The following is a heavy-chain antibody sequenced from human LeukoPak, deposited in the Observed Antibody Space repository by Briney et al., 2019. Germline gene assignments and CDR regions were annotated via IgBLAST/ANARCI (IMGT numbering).Heavy chain of an antibody. CDR3: ATDPGETVPAAKGPRGDYCYGMDV. J-gene: IGHJ6*02. CDR2: FDPEDGET. CDR1: GYTLTELS. V-gene: IGHV1-24*01. D-gene: IGHD2-2*01. Sequence: ASVKVSCKVSGYTLTELSMHWVRQAPGKGLEWMGGFDPEDGETIYAQKFQGRVAMTEDTSTDTAYMELNSLRSDDTAVYYCATDPGETVPAAKGPRGDYCYGMDVWGQGTTVTVSS.